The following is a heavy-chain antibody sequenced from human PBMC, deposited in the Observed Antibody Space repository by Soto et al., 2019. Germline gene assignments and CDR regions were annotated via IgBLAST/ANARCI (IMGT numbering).Heavy chain of an antibody. Sequence: PGGSLRLSCAAYGFFFSSYGMHWVRQAPGKGLEWVSVISHDGSQKYYGGSVKGRFTIFRDNSKNTLYLQMNSLRVEDTAVYWCAKVMSRGYFVYYYNYGIDVWGQGTTVTVSS. D-gene: IGHD6-25*01. V-gene: IGHV3-30*18. CDR1: GFFFSSYG. CDR2: ISHDGSQK. CDR3: AKVMSRGYFVYYYNYGIDV. J-gene: IGHJ6*02.